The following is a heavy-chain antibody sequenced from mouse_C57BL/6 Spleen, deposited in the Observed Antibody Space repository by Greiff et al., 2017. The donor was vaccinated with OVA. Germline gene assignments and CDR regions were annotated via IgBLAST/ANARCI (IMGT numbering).Heavy chain of an antibody. D-gene: IGHD1-1*01. CDR2: ISSGSSTI. Sequence: DVMLVESGGGLVKPGGSLKLSCAASGFTFSDYGMHWVRQAPEKGLEWVAYISSGSSTIYYAEPVKGRFTISRDNAKNTLFLQMTSLRSVDTAMYYCAGGVVALDYWGQGTTLTVSS. CDR1: GFTFSDYG. V-gene: IGHV5-17*01. CDR3: AGGVVALDY. J-gene: IGHJ2*01.